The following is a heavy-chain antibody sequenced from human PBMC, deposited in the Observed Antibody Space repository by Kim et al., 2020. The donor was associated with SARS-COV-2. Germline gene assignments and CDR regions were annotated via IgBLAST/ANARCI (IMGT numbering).Heavy chain of an antibody. D-gene: IGHD3-3*01. CDR3: ARGVFRRDYLLRSYFDC. J-gene: IGHJ4*02. V-gene: IGHV1-46*01. Sequence: ASVKVSCKASGYSLTNYYIHWVRQATGQGLEWMGMIDPCGGGTSNAQRFQGRLSMTRDTSTSTVYMELISLRSDDTAVYYCARGVFRRDYLLRSYFDCWGQGTLVTISS. CDR2: IDPCGGGT. CDR1: GYSLTNYY.